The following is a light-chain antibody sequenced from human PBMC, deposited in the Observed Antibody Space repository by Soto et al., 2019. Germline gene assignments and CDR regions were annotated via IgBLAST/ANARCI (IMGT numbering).Light chain of an antibody. CDR3: CSYAHSSAVFGGGTSVP. Sequence: QSALTQPASVSGSPGQSITISCTRTSSDVGTHKFVSWYQQHPGKAPKLMIYEGSHRPSGVSDRFSGSTSGNTASLTLSGLPAEDEADYYCCSYAHSSAVFGGGTSVPFGGGTKVTVL. J-gene: IGLJ3*02. CDR1: SSDVGTHKF. CDR2: EGS. V-gene: IGLV2-23*01.